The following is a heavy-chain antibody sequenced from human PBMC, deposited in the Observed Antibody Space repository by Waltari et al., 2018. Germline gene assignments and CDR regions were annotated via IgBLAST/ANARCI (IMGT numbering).Heavy chain of an antibody. V-gene: IGHV4-61*10. CDR1: GGSISSGSYY. CDR3: ARGRLSIAALVGWFDP. J-gene: IGHJ5*02. CDR2: IYYSGST. D-gene: IGHD6-6*01. Sequence: QVQLQESGPGLVKPSQTLSLTCTVSGGSISSGSYYWSWIRQPAGKGLEWIGYIYYSGSTNYNPSLKSRVTISVDTSKNQFSLKLSSVTAADTAVYYCARGRLSIAALVGWFDPWGQGTLVTVSS.